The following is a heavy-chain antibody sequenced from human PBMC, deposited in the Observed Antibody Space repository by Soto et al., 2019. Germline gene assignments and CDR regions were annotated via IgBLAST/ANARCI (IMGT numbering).Heavy chain of an antibody. CDR1: GYTITSYA. V-gene: IGHV1-18*01. D-gene: IGHD3-22*01. CDR3: ARGSYYYDSRWAAFDI. Sequence: GASVKLSCKASGYTITSYAINWVRQDTGQGLEWMGWISANNGNTNYAQKFQGRVTMTTDTSTSTAYMELRSLRSDDTAVYYCARGSYYYDSRWAAFDIWGQGTMVTVSS. CDR2: ISANNGNT. J-gene: IGHJ3*02.